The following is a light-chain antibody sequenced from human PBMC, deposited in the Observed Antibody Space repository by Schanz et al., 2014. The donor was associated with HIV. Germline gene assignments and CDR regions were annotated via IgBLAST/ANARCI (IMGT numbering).Light chain of an antibody. CDR1: SSDVGGYNY. Sequence: QSVLTQPASLSGSPGQSITISCTGTSSDVGGYNYVSWYQQHPGKAPKLMIYDVSNRPSGVSSRFTGSKSGNTASLTISGLQAEDEADYYCCSYAGSSTHVVFGGGTKLTVL. J-gene: IGLJ2*01. CDR3: CSYAGSSTHVV. CDR2: DVS. V-gene: IGLV2-14*03.